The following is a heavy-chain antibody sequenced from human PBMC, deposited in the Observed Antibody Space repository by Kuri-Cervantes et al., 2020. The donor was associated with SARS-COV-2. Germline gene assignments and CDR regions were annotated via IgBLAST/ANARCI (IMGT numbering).Heavy chain of an antibody. CDR2: IYCSGST. Sequence: GSRRLSCTVSGDSISSSSYYWGWIRQPPGKGLEWIGTIYCSGSTDYNPSLKSRVTISVDTSKNQFSLKLRSVTATDTAVYYCARLFSPWSVVGDYWGQGTLVTVSS. CDR1: GDSISSSSYY. D-gene: IGHD1-1*01. CDR3: ARLFSPWSVVGDY. J-gene: IGHJ4*02. V-gene: IGHV4-39*01.